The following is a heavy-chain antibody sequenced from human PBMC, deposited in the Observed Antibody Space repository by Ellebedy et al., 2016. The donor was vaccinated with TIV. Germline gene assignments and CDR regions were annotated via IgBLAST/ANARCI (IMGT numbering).Heavy chain of an antibody. D-gene: IGHD3-9*01. J-gene: IGHJ4*02. CDR3: ARNFAAGSFWGWAH. V-gene: IGHV1-3*01. CDR2: INAGNGNT. Sequence: AASVKVSCKASGYIFTGYAIHWVRQAPGQRLEWMGWINAGNGNTEYSQKLQGRVTMTRDTSASTVYMELSSLRSEDTAVYYCARNFAAGSFWGWAHWGQGTLVTVSS. CDR1: GYIFTGYA.